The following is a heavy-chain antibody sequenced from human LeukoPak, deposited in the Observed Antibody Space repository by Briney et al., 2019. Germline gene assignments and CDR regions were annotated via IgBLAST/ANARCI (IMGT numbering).Heavy chain of an antibody. D-gene: IGHD3-3*01. CDR3: ARPYDFWSGYTDY. CDR1: GFAFSGSA. Sequence: GGSLKLSCAASGFAFSGSAIHWVRQAPGKGLEWVSSISSSSSYIYYADSVKGRFTISRDNAKNSLYLQMNSLRAEDTAVYYCARPYDFWSGYTDYWGQGTLVTVSS. J-gene: IGHJ4*02. CDR2: ISSSSSYI. V-gene: IGHV3-21*01.